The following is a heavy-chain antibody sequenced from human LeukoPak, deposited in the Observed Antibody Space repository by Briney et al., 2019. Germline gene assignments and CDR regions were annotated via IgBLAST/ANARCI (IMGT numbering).Heavy chain of an antibody. CDR3: AREPPHAPDY. V-gene: IGHV3-74*01. CDR1: GCTISSYW. J-gene: IGHJ4*02. Sequence: GGSLTLSCTASGCTISSYWMHWVRQAPGKGLVWVSHINSDGTSTTYADSEKGRLTIYRDNAKSTLYLQMNSLRAEDTAVYYCAREPPHAPDYWGQGTLVTVSS. CDR2: INSDGTST.